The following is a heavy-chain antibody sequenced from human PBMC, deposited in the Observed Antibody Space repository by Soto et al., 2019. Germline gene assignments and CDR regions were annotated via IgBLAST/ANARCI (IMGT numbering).Heavy chain of an antibody. CDR1: GGSISSYY. J-gene: IGHJ6*03. Sequence: KQSQTLSLTCTVSGGSISSYYWSWIRQPPGKGLEWIGYIYYSGSTNYNPSLKSRVTISVDTSKNQFSLKLSSVTAADTAVYYCARGYGEANYYYYYMDVWGKGTTVTVSS. V-gene: IGHV4-59*01. CDR2: IYYSGST. CDR3: ARGYGEANYYYYYMDV. D-gene: IGHD4-17*01.